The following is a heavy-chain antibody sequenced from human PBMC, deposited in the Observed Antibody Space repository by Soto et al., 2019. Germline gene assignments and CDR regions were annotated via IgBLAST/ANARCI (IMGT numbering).Heavy chain of an antibody. CDR2: ISSSSSYI. J-gene: IGHJ6*02. CDR3: EREGSTQDAILHYYYGMDV. Sequence: PGGSLRLSCAASGFTFSSYSMNWVRQAPGKGLEWVSSISSSSSYIYYADSVKGRFTISRDNAKNSLYLQMNSLRAEDTAVYYCEREGSTQDAILHYYYGMDVWGPGTTVTVSS. D-gene: IGHD2-21*01. CDR1: GFTFSSYS. V-gene: IGHV3-21*01.